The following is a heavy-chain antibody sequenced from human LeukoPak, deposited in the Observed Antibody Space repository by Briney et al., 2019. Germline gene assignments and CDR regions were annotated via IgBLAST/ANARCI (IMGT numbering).Heavy chain of an antibody. D-gene: IGHD1-26*01. CDR1: GYTFTTYY. J-gene: IGHJ4*02. CDR2: VNPSGGST. CDR3: ARAVGATSQFDY. V-gene: IGHV1-46*01. Sequence: ASVKVSCKASGYTFTTYYLNWVRQAPGQGLEWMGIVNPSGGSTPYAQNFQGRVTMTRDTSTNTVYMELSSLRSEDTAVYYCARAVGATSQFDYWGQGTLVTVSS.